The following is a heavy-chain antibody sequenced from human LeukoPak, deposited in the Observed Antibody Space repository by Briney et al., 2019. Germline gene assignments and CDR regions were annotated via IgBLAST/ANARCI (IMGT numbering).Heavy chain of an antibody. V-gene: IGHV1-18*01. CDR1: GYTFSSYG. Sequence: ASVKVSCKASGYTFSSYGISWVRQAPGQGLEWMGWVSAYNGNTNYAQKLQGRVTMTTDTSTSTAYMELRSLRFDDTAVYYCARDRGSGWFVYWGQGTLVTVSS. D-gene: IGHD6-19*01. CDR3: ARDRGSGWFVY. CDR2: VSAYNGNT. J-gene: IGHJ4*02.